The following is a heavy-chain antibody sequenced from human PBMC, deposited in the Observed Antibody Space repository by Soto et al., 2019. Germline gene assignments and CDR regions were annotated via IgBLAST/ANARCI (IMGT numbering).Heavy chain of an antibody. CDR3: ARDLQLVGTFDY. Sequence: PGGSLRLSCAASGFTFSSYAMHWVRQAPGKGLEWVAVISYDGSNKYYADSVKGRFTMSRDNSENTLYLQMNSLRAEDTAVYYCARDLQLVGTFDYWGQGTLVTV. J-gene: IGHJ4*02. D-gene: IGHD6-6*01. CDR2: ISYDGSNK. CDR1: GFTFSSYA. V-gene: IGHV3-30-3*01.